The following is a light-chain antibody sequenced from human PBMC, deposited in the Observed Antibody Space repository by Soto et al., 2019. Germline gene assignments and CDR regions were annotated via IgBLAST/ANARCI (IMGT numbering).Light chain of an antibody. CDR1: QSISRH. CDR3: QQSYSTPRT. Sequence: DIQMTQSPSSLPAFVGDRVTITCRASQSISRHLNWYQQKPGKAPKLLIYGASSLQGGVPSRFSGSGAGTDFTLTISSLQPEDFATYYCQQSYSTPRTFGGGTKVDIK. V-gene: IGKV1-39*01. J-gene: IGKJ4*01. CDR2: GAS.